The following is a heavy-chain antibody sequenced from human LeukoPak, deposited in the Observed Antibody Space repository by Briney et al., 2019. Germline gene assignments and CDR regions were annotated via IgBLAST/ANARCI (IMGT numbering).Heavy chain of an antibody. CDR3: ARHHDGGPKLRLDF. D-gene: IGHD2-15*01. V-gene: IGHV4-59*08. CDR1: GASVSNYY. Sequence: VKPSETLSLTCRVSGASVSNYYWSWIRQSPGKGLEWIGFFHYSGSTNYNPSLNSRVITSIDTSMNQLSLTLVSVTAADTAVYFCARHHDGGPKLRLDFWGLGVLVAVSS. J-gene: IGHJ4*02. CDR2: FHYSGST.